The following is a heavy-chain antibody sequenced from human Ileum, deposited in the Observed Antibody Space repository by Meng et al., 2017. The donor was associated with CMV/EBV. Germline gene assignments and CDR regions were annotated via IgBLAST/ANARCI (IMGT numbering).Heavy chain of an antibody. CDR2: ISSSSSYI. J-gene: IGHJ3*02. D-gene: IGHD1-26*01. CDR3: ARRGVGDI. V-gene: IGHV3-21*01. CDR1: GFTFSSYS. Sequence: GESLKISCAASGFTFSSYSMNWVRQAPGKGLEWVSSISSSSSYIYYADSVKGRFTISRDNAKNSLYLQMNSLRAEDTAVYYCARRGVGDIWGQGTMVTVSS.